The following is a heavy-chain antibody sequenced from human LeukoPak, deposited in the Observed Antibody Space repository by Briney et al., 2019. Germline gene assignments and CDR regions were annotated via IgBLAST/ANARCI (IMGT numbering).Heavy chain of an antibody. CDR1: GGTFSSYA. V-gene: IGHV1-69*13. CDR3: ARARSAVAGTWDYYYYYMDV. CDR2: IIPKFGTA. Sequence: SVKVSCKASGGTFSSYAISWVRQAPGQGLEGTGGIIPKFGTANYAQKFQGRVTITADESTSTAYMELSSLRSEDTAVYYCARARSAVAGTWDYYYYYMDVWGKGTTVTISS. D-gene: IGHD6-19*01. J-gene: IGHJ6*03.